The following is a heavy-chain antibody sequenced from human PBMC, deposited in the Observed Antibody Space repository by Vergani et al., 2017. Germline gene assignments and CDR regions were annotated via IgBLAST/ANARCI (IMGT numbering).Heavy chain of an antibody. CDR1: GDSVISTDYH. V-gene: IGHV4-39*01. CDR3: GRKRGACRAAYCHSYDF. CDR2: MDYSGST. J-gene: IGHJ4*02. Sequence: QVQLQESGPGLVKPSETLSLTCTVSGDSVISTDYHWGWIRQPPGKGLEWIGSMDYSGSTSYNPSLESRISISLSTPKNQLSLRLTSVTAADTAVYYCGRKRGACRAAYCHSYDFWGPGTLVGVSS. D-gene: IGHD2-15*01.